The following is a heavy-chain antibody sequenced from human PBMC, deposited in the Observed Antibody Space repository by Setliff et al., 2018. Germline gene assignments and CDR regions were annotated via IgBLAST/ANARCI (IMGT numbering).Heavy chain of an antibody. CDR1: GGSFSGYY. V-gene: IGHV4-34*01. D-gene: IGHD3-10*01. J-gene: IGHJ5*02. Sequence: SETLSLTCAVYGGSFSGYYWSWIRQPPGKGLEWVGEIYHSGSTKYNPSPKSRVTISVDTSKNQFSLKLSSVTAADTAVYYCARHVNGSGKYYNWFDPWGQGTLVTVPQ. CDR3: ARHVNGSGKYYNWFDP. CDR2: IYHSGST.